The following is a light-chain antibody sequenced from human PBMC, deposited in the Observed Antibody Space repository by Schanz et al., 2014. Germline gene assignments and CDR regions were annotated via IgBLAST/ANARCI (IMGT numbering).Light chain of an antibody. J-gene: IGLJ3*02. CDR1: SSDIGGYNY. Sequence: QSALTQPPSASGSPGQSVTISCTGTSSDIGGYNYVSWYQQHPGEAPKLMLYEVTKRPSGVSNRFSGSKTGDTASLTISGLQAEDEADYYCSSYRSTTSLGVFGGGTKLTVL. CDR3: SSYRSTTSLGV. CDR2: EVT. V-gene: IGLV2-14*01.